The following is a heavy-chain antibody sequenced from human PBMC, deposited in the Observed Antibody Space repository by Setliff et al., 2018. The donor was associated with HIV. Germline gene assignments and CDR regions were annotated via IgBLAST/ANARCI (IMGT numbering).Heavy chain of an antibody. Sequence: ASVKVSCKASGGTFSSYAISWARQAPGQGLEWMGGIIPIFGTANYAQKFQGRVTITADESTSTAYMELSSLRSEDTAVYYCARGFSVYSSSDPLLNWFDPWGQGTLVTVSS. CDR3: ARGFSVYSSSDPLLNWFDP. D-gene: IGHD6-6*01. J-gene: IGHJ5*02. CDR2: IIPIFGTA. V-gene: IGHV1-69*13. CDR1: GGTFSSYA.